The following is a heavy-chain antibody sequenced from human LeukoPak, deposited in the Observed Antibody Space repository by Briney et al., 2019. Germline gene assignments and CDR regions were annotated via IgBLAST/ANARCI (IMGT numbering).Heavy chain of an antibody. CDR1: GFSLSRYW. CDR3: AKDLFAMTQWEQLGY. D-gene: IGHD1-26*01. CDR2: MKQDGSEK. V-gene: IGHV3-7*01. Sequence: PGGSLRLSCAASGFSLSRYWMSWVRQAPGKGLEWVANMKQDGSEKKYVDSVKGRFTISRDNTKNSLYLQMNSLRVEDTAVYYCAKDLFAMTQWEQLGYWGQGTLVTVSS. J-gene: IGHJ4*02.